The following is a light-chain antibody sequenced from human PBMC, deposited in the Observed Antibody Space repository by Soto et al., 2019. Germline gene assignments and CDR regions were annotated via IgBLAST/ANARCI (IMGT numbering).Light chain of an antibody. Sequence: DIVLTQSPDTLSLSPGESATLSCRASQSLGRYLAWYQHKTGQAPSLLMSGASSRATGIPDRFSGSGSETDFTLTISRLEPEDFALYYCQHYQVGQPIAFGRGTRLEIK. CDR2: GAS. CDR3: QHYQVGQPIA. J-gene: IGKJ5*01. CDR1: QSLGRY. V-gene: IGKV3-20*01.